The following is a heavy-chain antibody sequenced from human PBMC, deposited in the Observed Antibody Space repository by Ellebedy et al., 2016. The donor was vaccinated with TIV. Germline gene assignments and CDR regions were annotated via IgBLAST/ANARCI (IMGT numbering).Heavy chain of an antibody. CDR1: GYTFSGYY. CDR3: ARDLEYCSSGRCSNWFDP. D-gene: IGHD2-15*01. V-gene: IGHV1-2*02. CDR2: INPNSGST. Sequence: AASVKVSCKASGYTFSGYYIHWVRQAPGQGLEWMGWINPNSGSTNYAQKFQGRVTMTRDTSISTAYMDLSRLRSDDTAVYYCARDLEYCSSGRCSNWFDPWGQGTLVTVSS. J-gene: IGHJ5*02.